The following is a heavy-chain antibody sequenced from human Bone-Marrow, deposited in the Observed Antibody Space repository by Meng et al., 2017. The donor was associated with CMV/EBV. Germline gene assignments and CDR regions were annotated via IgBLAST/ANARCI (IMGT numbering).Heavy chain of an antibody. CDR3: ARDIAFWTGSSTKGCS. V-gene: IGHV3-30*02. D-gene: IGHD3/OR15-3a*01. CDR2: LRFGGSNK. J-gene: IGHJ5*02. Sequence: GESLKISCAASGFTFSTYDVHWVRQAPGKGLEWVAFLRFGGSNKSPADSVRGRFTISRDNAKNSLFLQMNSLRAEDTAVYYCARDIAFWTGSSTKGCSWGQGTLVTVSS. CDR1: GFTFSTYD.